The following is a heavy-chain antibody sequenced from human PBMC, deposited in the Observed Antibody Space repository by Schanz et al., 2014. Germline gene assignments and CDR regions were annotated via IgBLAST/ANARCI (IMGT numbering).Heavy chain of an antibody. D-gene: IGHD3-22*01. V-gene: IGHV1-69*04. J-gene: IGHJ4*02. CDR1: GGTFSSYA. CDR2: IIPILGIA. Sequence: QVQLVQSEAEVKKPGSSVKVSCKASGGTFSSYAISWVRQAPGQGLEWMGRIIPILGIATYAQKFQGRLTITADKSTSTAYMELSSLRSEDTAMYYCARDYYDSSGYYYCDYWGQGTLVNVSS. CDR3: ARDYYDSSGYYYCDY.